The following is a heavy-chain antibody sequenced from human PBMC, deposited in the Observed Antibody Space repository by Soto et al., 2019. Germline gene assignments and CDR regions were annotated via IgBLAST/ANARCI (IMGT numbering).Heavy chain of an antibody. CDR2: IRQDGSDK. D-gene: IGHD6-13*01. J-gene: IGHJ4*02. CDR1: GFTFSTFW. Sequence: EVQLVESGGGLLQPGGSLRLSCAASGFTFSTFWMTWVRQAPGKGLEWVANIRQDGSDKYYVDSVKGRFTISRDNAENSLYLQMNSLRAEDTAVYYCARARTGAAAAPHFIDNWGQGTLVTISS. CDR3: ARARTGAAAAPHFIDN. V-gene: IGHV3-7*04.